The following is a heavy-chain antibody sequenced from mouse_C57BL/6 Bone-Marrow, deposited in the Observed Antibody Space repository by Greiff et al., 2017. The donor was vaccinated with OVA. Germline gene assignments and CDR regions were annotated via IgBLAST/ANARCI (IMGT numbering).Heavy chain of an antibody. D-gene: IGHD1-1*01. Sequence: QVQLQQSGPGLVAPSQSLSITCTVSGFSLTSYAISWVRQPPGKGLEWLGVIWTGGGTNYNSALKSRLSISKDNSKSQVFLKMNSLQTDDTARYYCARIPLFTTVVARNWYFDVWGTGTTVTVSS. CDR2: IWTGGGT. J-gene: IGHJ1*03. V-gene: IGHV2-9-1*01. CDR1: GFSLTSYA. CDR3: ARIPLFTTVVARNWYFDV.